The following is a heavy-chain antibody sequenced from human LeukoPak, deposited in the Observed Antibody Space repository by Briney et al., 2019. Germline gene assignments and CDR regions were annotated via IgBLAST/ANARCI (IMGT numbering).Heavy chain of an antibody. D-gene: IGHD1-26*01. CDR3: ARDNSVGDNAWWFDP. CDR2: INPTGGST. CDR1: GYTFTDYY. Sequence: ASVKVSCKASGYTFTDYYIHWVRQAPGQGLEWMGLINPTGGSTGYAQKFQGRVTMTRDMSTSTDYMELSSLRSEDTAIYYCARDNSVGDNAWWFDPWGQGTLVTVSS. J-gene: IGHJ5*02. V-gene: IGHV1-46*01.